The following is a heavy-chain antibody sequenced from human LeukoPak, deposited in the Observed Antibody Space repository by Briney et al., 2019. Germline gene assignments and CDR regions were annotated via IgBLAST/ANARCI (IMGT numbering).Heavy chain of an antibody. CDR2: IKQDGCEK. J-gene: IGHJ3*02. CDR3: ARGISGKVLLYAFDI. V-gene: IGHV3-7*01. D-gene: IGHD2/OR15-2a*01. CDR1: GFTFSSYW. Sequence: GLSLRLSCAASGFTFSSYWMSWLRQAPGKGLEGVANIKQDGCEKYYVDSVKDRFTISRDNAKNSLNLQMTSVRAEDTAVYYCARGISGKVLLYAFDIWGQGTMVTVSS.